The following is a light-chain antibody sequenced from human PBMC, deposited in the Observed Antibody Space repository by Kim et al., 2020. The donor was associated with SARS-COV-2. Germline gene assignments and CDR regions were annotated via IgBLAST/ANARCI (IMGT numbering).Light chain of an antibody. V-gene: IGLV2-14*04. Sequence: QSLTLACTGTMSGVGGYNYVSWYQQHPGKAPKLMIYDVSNRPSGVSNRFSGSKSGNTASLTISGLQAEDEADYYCSSYTSSSTLYVFGTGTKVTVL. CDR2: DVS. J-gene: IGLJ1*01. CDR3: SSYTSSSTLYV. CDR1: MSGVGGYNY.